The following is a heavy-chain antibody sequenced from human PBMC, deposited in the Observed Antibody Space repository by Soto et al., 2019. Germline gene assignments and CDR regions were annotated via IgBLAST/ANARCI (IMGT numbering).Heavy chain of an antibody. D-gene: IGHD3-3*01. CDR1: GFTFSDYY. V-gene: IGHV3-11*01. Sequence: QVQLVESGGGLVKPGGSLRLSCAASGFTFSDYYMSWLRQAPGKGLEWVSYISSSGSTIYYADSVKGRFTISRDNAKNSLYLQMNSLRAADTAVYYCARVARGYLDFDYYMDVWGKGTTVTVSS. J-gene: IGHJ6*03. CDR2: ISSSGSTI. CDR3: ARVARGYLDFDYYMDV.